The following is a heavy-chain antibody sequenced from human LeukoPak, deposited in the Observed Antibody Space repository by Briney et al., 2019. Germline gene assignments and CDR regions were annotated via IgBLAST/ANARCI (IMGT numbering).Heavy chain of an antibody. CDR2: ISAYNGNT. D-gene: IGHD4-11*01. J-gene: IGHJ4*02. Sequence: ASVKVSCKASGYTFTSYGISWVRQAPGQGLEWMGWISAYNGNTDYAQKLQGRLTMTTDTSTSTAYMELSSLRSDDTAVYYCARDDNYGIFVNVDYWGQGTLVTVSS. V-gene: IGHV1-18*01. CDR3: ARDDNYGIFVNVDY. CDR1: GYTFTSYG.